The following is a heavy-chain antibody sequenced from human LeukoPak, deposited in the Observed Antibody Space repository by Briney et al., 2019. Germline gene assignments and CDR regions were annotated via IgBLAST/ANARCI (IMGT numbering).Heavy chain of an antibody. D-gene: IGHD3-22*01. CDR3: ARELEDSSGYFRDY. CDR2: ISSSSSYI. Sequence: GGSLRLSCAASGFTSSSYSMNWVRQAPGKGLEWVSSISSSSSYIYYADSVKGRFTISRDNAKNSLYLQMNSLRDEDTAVYYCARELEDSSGYFRDYWGQGTLVTVSS. V-gene: IGHV3-21*01. J-gene: IGHJ4*02. CDR1: GFTSSSYS.